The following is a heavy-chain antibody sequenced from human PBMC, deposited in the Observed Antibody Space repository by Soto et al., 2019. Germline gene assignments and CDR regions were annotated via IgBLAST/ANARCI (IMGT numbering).Heavy chain of an antibody. J-gene: IGHJ4*02. CDR1: GFDFSSYW. Sequence: GSLRLSCAASGFDFSSYWMSWVRQAPGKGLEWVANIKQDGSEKYYVDSVKGRFTISRDNAKNSLYLQMNSLRAEDTAVYYCARRGYSISWSHFDYWGQGTLVTVSS. CDR2: IKQDGSEK. CDR3: ARRGYSISWSHFDY. D-gene: IGHD6-13*01. V-gene: IGHV3-7*01.